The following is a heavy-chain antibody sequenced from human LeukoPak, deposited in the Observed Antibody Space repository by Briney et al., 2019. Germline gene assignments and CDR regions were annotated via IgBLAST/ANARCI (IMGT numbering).Heavy chain of an antibody. V-gene: IGHV1-3*01. Sequence: EASVKVSCTASGYTFTSYAMHWVRQAPGQRLEWMGWINAGNGNTKYSQKFQGRVTITRDTSASTAYMELSSLRSEDTAVYYCARAAISRDCSGGSCYSAYFDYWGQGTLVTVSS. CDR2: INAGNGNT. J-gene: IGHJ4*02. CDR1: GYTFTSYA. D-gene: IGHD2-15*01. CDR3: ARAAISRDCSGGSCYSAYFDY.